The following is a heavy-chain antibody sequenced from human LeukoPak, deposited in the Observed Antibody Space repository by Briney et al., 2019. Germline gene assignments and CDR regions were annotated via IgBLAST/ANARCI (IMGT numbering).Heavy chain of an antibody. Sequence: GGSLRRSCAASGFIFREYAMTWVRQAPGKGLEGVSSITASDYTTYADSVKGRFTISRDNSKNTLYLQMDSLRGDDTALYHCARDPNGGYIGAFDNWGQGTMVTVSS. CDR2: ITASDYTT. J-gene: IGHJ3*02. V-gene: IGHV3-23*01. D-gene: IGHD5-12*01. CDR1: GFIFREYA. CDR3: ARDPNGGYIGAFDN.